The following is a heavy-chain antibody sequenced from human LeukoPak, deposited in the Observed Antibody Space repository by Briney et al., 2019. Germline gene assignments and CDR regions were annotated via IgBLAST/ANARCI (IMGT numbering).Heavy chain of an antibody. J-gene: IGHJ4*02. D-gene: IGHD3-10*01. CDR2: INQDGTEK. CDR1: EFTFTTYW. Sequence: PGGSLRLSCAASEFTFTTYWMSWVRQAPGKGLEWVANINQDGTEKYYVDSVKGRFTISRDNAKNSPYLQMNSLRVEDTAIYYCAKVAKYYYGSETYYFFEHWGQGTPVTASS. CDR3: AKVAKYYYGSETYYFFEH. V-gene: IGHV3-7*01.